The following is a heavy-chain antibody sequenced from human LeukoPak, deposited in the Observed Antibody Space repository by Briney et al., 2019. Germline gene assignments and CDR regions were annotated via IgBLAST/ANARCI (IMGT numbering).Heavy chain of an antibody. V-gene: IGHV1-18*01. J-gene: IGHJ6*02. D-gene: IGHD1-14*01. CDR1: GGTFSSYA. CDR2: ISAYNGNT. CDR3: ARDSGSRPSYYYYGMDV. Sequence: ASVKVSCKASGGTFSSYAISWVRQAPGQGLEWMGWISAYNGNTNYAQKLQGRVTMTTDRSTSTAYMELRSLRSDDTAVYYCARDSGSRPSYYYYGMDVWGQGTTVTVSS.